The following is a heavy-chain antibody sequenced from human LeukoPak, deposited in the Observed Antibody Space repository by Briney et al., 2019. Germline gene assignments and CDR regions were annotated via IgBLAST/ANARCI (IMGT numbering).Heavy chain of an antibody. CDR1: GFTFSSYA. CDR3: AKAAYYDFWSGSTFY. CDR2: ISGSGGST. D-gene: IGHD3-3*01. Sequence: SGGSLRLSCAASGFTFSSYAMSWVRQAPGKGLEWVSAISGSGGSTYYADSVKGRFTISRDNSKNTLYLQMNSLRAEDTAVYYCAKAAYYDFWSGSTFYWGQGTLVTVSS. V-gene: IGHV3-23*01. J-gene: IGHJ4*02.